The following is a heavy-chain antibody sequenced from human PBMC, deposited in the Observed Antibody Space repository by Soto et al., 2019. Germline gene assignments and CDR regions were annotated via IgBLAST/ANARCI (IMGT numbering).Heavy chain of an antibody. V-gene: IGHV3-33*01. D-gene: IGHD3-9*01. CDR1: GFTFSSYG. CDR2: IWYDGSNK. Sequence: PGGSLRLSCAVSGFTFSSYGMHWVRQAPCKGLEWVAVIWYDGSNKYYADSVKGRFTISRDNSKNTLYLQMNSLRAEDTAVYYCAREDYDILTGYRVYYGMDVWGQGTTVTVSS. J-gene: IGHJ6*02. CDR3: AREDYDILTGYRVYYGMDV.